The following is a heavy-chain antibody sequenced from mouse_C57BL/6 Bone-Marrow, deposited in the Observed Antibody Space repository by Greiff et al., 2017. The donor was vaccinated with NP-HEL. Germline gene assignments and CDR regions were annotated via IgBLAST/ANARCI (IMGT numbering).Heavy chain of an antibody. V-gene: IGHV5-15*01. D-gene: IGHD1-1*01. CDR1: GFTFSDYG. J-gene: IGHJ4*01. CDR2: ISNLAYSI. Sequence: EVQVVESGGGLVQPGGSLKLSCAASGFTFSDYGMAWVRQAPRKGPEWVAFISNLAYSIYYADTVTGRFTISRENAKNTLYLEMSSLRSEDTAMYYCARCPSYYYGSSPYAMDYWGQGTSVTVSS. CDR3: ARCPSYYYGSSPYAMDY.